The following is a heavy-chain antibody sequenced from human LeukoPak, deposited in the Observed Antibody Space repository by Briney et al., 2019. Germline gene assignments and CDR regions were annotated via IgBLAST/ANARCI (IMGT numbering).Heavy chain of an antibody. J-gene: IGHJ4*02. CDR3: ARLYYGGYFFDY. CDR2: IYYSGST. CDR1: GGSISSGGYY. Sequence: SQTLSLTCTVSGGSISSGGYYWSWIRQHPGKGLEWIGYIYYSGSTYYNPSLKSRVIVSVDTSKNQFSLKLSSVTAADTAVYYCARLYYGGYFFDYWGQGTLVTASS. D-gene: IGHD3-10*01. V-gene: IGHV4-31*03.